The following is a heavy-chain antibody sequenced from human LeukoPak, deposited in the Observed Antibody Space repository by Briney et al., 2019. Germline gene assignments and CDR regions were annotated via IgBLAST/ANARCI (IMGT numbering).Heavy chain of an antibody. D-gene: IGHD2/OR15-2a*01. CDR1: GFTFSSYA. V-gene: IGHV3-23*01. J-gene: IGHJ4*02. Sequence: GGSLRLSCAASGFTFSSYAMSWVRQAPGKGLEWVSAISDSGGSTYYADSVKGRFTISRGNSKNTLYLQMNSLRAENTAVYYCAKGAEYVYYFDYWGQGTLVTVSS. CDR2: ISDSGGST. CDR3: AKGAEYVYYFDY.